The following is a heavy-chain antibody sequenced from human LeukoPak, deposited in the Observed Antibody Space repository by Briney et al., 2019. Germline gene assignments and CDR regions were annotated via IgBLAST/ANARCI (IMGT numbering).Heavy chain of an antibody. J-gene: IGHJ4*02. Sequence: GASVKVFCKASGYTFTTYDINWVRQATGQGLEWMGWMNPHSGNTGYAQKFQGRVTMTRNTSISTAYMELSSLRSEDTAMYYCARMAAPKQQLDCWGQGTLVTVSS. CDR3: ARMAAPKQQLDC. D-gene: IGHD6-13*01. CDR2: MNPHSGNT. CDR1: GYTFTTYD. V-gene: IGHV1-8*01.